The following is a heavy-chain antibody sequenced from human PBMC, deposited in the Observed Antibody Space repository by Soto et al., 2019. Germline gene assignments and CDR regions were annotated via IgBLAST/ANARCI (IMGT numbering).Heavy chain of an antibody. CDR1: GFTFSDHY. Sequence: GGSLRLSCAASGFTFSDHYMSWIRQAPGKGLEWVSYISSSGDIIYYADSVKGRFTISRDNAKNSLYLQMNSLRAEDTAVYYCARDLGYYDSSGYFDYWGQGTLVNVSS. CDR3: ARDLGYYDSSGYFDY. V-gene: IGHV3-11*01. J-gene: IGHJ4*02. D-gene: IGHD3-22*01. CDR2: ISSSGDII.